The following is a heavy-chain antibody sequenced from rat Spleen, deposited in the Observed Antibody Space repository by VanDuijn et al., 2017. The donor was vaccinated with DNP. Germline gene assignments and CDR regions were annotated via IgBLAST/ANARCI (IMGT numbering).Heavy chain of an antibody. Sequence: QVQLKESGPGLVQPSQTLSLTCTVSGFSLTNNSVHWVRQPPGKGLEWVGAIWSGGSTDYNSALKSRLSISRDTSKSQVFLKMNSLQTEDTATYYCASTLVNYGTYGYYAMDAWGQGTSVTVSS. J-gene: IGHJ4*01. D-gene: IGHD1-3*01. CDR3: ASTLVNYGTYGYYAMDA. CDR2: IWSGGST. V-gene: IGHV2-1*01. CDR1: GFSLTNNS.